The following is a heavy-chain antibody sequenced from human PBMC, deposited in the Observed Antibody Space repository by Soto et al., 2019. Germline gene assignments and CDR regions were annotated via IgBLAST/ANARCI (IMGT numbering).Heavy chain of an antibody. Sequence: GGSLRLSCAASGFTFSDYDMSWIRQAPGKGLEWVSYISSSGSTIYYADSVKGRFTISRDNAKNSLYLQMNSLRAEDTAVYYCARDNPSFTSIEPDMDDAFDIWGQGTMVTVSS. CDR2: ISSSGSTI. D-gene: IGHD2-15*01. CDR1: GFTFSDYD. J-gene: IGHJ3*02. CDR3: ARDNPSFTSIEPDMDDAFDI. V-gene: IGHV3-11*01.